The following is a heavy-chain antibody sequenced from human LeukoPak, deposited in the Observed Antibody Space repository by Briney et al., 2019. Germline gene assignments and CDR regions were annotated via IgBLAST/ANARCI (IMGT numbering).Heavy chain of an antibody. CDR2: ITISGQTK. Sequence: GGSLRLSCAASGFAFSTYEMSWVRQAPGKGLEWIADITISGQTKNYADSVKGRFTISRDNAMSSLYLQMNSPRVEDTGVFYCARGDPHADLWGQGTLVTVSS. CDR1: GFAFSTYE. V-gene: IGHV3-48*03. CDR3: ARGDPHADL. J-gene: IGHJ5*02.